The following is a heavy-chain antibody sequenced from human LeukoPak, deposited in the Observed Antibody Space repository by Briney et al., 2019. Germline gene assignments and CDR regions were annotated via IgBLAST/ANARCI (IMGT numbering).Heavy chain of an antibody. D-gene: IGHD3-9*01. CDR2: ISAYNGNT. J-gene: IGHJ4*02. Sequence: ASVKVSCKASGYTFTSYGISWVRQAPGQGLEWMGWISAYNGNTNYAQKLQGRVTMTTDTSTSTAYMELRSLRSDDTAGYYCVRVETYDILTGYYYFDYWGQGTLVTVSS. V-gene: IGHV1-18*01. CDR1: GYTFTSYG. CDR3: VRVETYDILTGYYYFDY.